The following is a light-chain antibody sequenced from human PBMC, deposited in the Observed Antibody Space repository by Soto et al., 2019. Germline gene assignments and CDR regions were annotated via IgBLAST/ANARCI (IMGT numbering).Light chain of an antibody. J-gene: IGKJ3*01. Sequence: EILLTQSPGTLSLSPGESATLSCKASQTPRGNYFAWYRQTPGQAPRLLVYGPSLRAAGIPDRFSGSGSRXXXXLTINRVEPEDFAVYYCHQFGSSPFTFGPGTRVDI. CDR1: QTPRGNY. CDR2: GPS. CDR3: HQFGSSPFT. V-gene: IGKV3-20*01.